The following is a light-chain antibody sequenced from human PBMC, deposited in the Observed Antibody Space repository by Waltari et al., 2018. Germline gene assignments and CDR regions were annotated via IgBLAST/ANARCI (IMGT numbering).Light chain of an antibody. J-gene: IGKJ1*01. Sequence: DIQMTQSPSSLSASVGDRVTITCRTNQSISSYLSWYQLKAGKAPKLLIYPAYSLQSGVPSRFSGSGSRTDFTLTINGLQPEDFATYSCQQTYSTPWTFGRGTKVEIK. V-gene: IGKV1-39*01. CDR2: PAY. CDR1: QSISSY. CDR3: QQTYSTPWT.